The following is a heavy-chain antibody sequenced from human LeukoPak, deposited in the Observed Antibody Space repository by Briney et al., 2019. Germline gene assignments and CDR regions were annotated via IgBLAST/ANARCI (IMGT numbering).Heavy chain of an antibody. V-gene: IGHV3-23*01. CDR3: AKVRGTMVRGARYYFDY. J-gene: IGHJ4*02. D-gene: IGHD3-10*01. CDR1: GFTFSSYA. CDR2: TSGSGGST. Sequence: GGSLRLSCAASGFTFSSYAMSWVRQAPGKGLEWVSATSGSGGSTYYADSVKGRFTISRDNSKNTLYLQMNSLRAEDTAVYYCAKVRGTMVRGARYYFDYWGQGTLVTVSS.